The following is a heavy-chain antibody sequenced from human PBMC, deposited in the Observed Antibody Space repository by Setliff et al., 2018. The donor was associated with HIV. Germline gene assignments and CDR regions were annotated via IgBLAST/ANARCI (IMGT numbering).Heavy chain of an antibody. D-gene: IGHD2-2*01. Sequence: GASVKVSCKASGYTFISYGITWVRQAPGQGLEWMGWISTHNGNTNYAQKLQDRVTLTTDTSTSTAYMELRSLRSDDTAVYYCARDYHDGEDYYYMDVWGKGTTVTVSS. CDR3: ARDYHDGEDYYYMDV. J-gene: IGHJ6*03. CDR1: GYTFISYG. CDR2: ISTHNGNT. V-gene: IGHV1-18*01.